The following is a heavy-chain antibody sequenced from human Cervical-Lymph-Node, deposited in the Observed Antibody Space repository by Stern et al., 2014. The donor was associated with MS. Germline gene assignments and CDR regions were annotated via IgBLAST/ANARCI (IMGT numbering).Heavy chain of an antibody. Sequence: EVQLVESGGGLAQPGGSLRLSCAASGLTVSSNYITWVRQAPGKGLEWVSLIYAGSITHYADSVKGRFTISRDNSENILYLQMNSLRVEDTAVYYCTREMAARRFDPWGQGTLVIVSS. CDR1: GLTVSSNY. D-gene: IGHD6-6*01. J-gene: IGHJ5*02. V-gene: IGHV3-66*01. CDR3: TREMAARRFDP. CDR2: IYAGSIT.